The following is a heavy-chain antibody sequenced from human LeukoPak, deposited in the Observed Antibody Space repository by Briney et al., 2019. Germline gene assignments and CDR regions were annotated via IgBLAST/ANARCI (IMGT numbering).Heavy chain of an antibody. J-gene: IGHJ4*02. D-gene: IGHD1-26*01. V-gene: IGHV3-30*04. CDR1: GFTFSSHA. CDR2: TSYDGSSK. Sequence: GGSLRLSCEASGFTFSSHAMHWVRQAPGKGPEWGATTSYDGSSKHYADSVKGRFTISRDDSKNTLCLQMNSLRAEDTAVYFCARDRHSGSFYGYFDYWGQGTLVTVSS. CDR3: ARDRHSGSFYGYFDY.